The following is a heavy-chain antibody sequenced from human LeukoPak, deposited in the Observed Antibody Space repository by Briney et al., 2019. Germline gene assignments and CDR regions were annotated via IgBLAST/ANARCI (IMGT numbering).Heavy chain of an antibody. CDR1: GGTFSSYA. V-gene: IGHV1-69*13. CDR3: AREERVRGALGFDP. Sequence: SVKVSCKASGGTFSSYAISWVRQAPGQGLEWMGGIIPIFGTANYAQKFQGRVTITADESTSTAYMELSSLRSEDTAVYYCAREERVRGALGFDPWGQGTLVTVSS. J-gene: IGHJ5*02. CDR2: IIPIFGTA. D-gene: IGHD3-10*01.